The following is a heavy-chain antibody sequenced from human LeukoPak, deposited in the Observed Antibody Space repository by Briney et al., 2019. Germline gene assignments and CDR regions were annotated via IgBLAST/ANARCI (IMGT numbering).Heavy chain of an antibody. CDR2: INTNTGNP. CDR3: ARDPVPGRFDY. V-gene: IGHV7-4-1*02. J-gene: IGHJ4*02. Sequence: ASVKVSCKASGYTFNNYAMNWVRQAPGQGLEWMGWINTNTGNPTCAQGFTGRFVFSLDTSVNTAYLQISSLKAEDTAVYYCARDPVPGRFDYWGQGTLVTVSS. D-gene: IGHD6-19*01. CDR1: GYTFNNYA.